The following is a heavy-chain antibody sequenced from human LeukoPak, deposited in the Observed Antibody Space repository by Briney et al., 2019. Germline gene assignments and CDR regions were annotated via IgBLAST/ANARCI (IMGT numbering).Heavy chain of an antibody. V-gene: IGHV4-34*01. CDR1: SGSISPFY. CDR3: ARVATWFDP. CDR2: INDGGST. J-gene: IGHJ5*02. Sequence: SETLSLTCTVSSGSISPFYWNWLRQPPGKGLEWIGAINDGGSTNYNPSLKSRVTISVDTSKNQFSLKLSSVTAADTAVYYCARVATWFDPWGQGTLVTVSS.